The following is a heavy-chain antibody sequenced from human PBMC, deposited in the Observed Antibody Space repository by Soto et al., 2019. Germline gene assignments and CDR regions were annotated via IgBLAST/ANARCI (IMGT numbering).Heavy chain of an antibody. J-gene: IGHJ4*02. V-gene: IGHV3-48*02. CDR1: GFTFSSYS. CDR3: ASSSDYYDSSGYYVLYFDY. D-gene: IGHD3-22*01. CDR2: ISRSSSTT. Sequence: LRLSCAASGFTFSSYSMNWVRQAPGKGPEWVSYISRSSSTTYYADSVKGRFTISRDNAKSSLYLQMNSPRDEDTALYYCASSSDYYDSSGYYVLYFDYWGQGNMVTVSS.